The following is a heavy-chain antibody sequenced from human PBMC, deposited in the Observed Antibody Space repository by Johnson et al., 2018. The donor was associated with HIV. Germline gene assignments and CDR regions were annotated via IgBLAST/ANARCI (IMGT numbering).Heavy chain of an antibody. J-gene: IGHJ3*02. CDR2: ISYDGSNK. D-gene: IGHD1-26*01. V-gene: IGHV3-30*03. CDR3: ARAGSGSPPVDAFDI. Sequence: QVHLVESGGGVVQPGRSLRLSCAATGFTFSSFGMHWVRQDPGKGLEWVAVISYDGSNKYYADSVKGRFTISRDNSKNTLYMQMNSLRAEDTAVYYCARAGSGSPPVDAFDIWGQGTMVTVSS. CDR1: GFTFSSFG.